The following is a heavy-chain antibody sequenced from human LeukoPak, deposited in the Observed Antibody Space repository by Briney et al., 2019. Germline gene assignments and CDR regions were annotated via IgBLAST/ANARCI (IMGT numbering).Heavy chain of an antibody. V-gene: IGHV4-39*07. J-gene: IGHJ3*02. D-gene: IGHD3-22*01. Sequence: PSETLSLTCTVSGGSISSSSYYWGWIRQPPGKGLEWIGSIYYSGSTYYNPSLKSRVTISVDTSKNQFSLKLSSVTAADTAVYYCARDHGDYYDSSGYYPYDAFDIWGQGTMVTVSS. CDR3: ARDHGDYYDSSGYYPYDAFDI. CDR1: GGSISSSSYY. CDR2: IYYSGST.